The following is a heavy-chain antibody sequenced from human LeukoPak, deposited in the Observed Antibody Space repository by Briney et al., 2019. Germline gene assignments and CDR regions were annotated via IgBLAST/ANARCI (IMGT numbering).Heavy chain of an antibody. CDR3: ARDSLWFGGVDV. D-gene: IGHD3-10*01. V-gene: IGHV1-2*02. CDR1: GYTFTGYY. J-gene: IGHJ6*04. CDR2: INPNSGGT. Sequence: ASVTVSCKASGYTFTGYYMHWVRQAPGQGLEWMGWINPNSGGTNYAQKFQGRVTMTRDTSISTAYMELSRLRSDDTAVYYCARDSLWFGGVDVWGKGTTVTVSS.